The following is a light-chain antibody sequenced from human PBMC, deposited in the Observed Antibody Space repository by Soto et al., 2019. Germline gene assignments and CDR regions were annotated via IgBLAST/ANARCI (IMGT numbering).Light chain of an antibody. CDR2: AAS. CDR3: LQDYNYPWT. CDR1: QVIRND. Sequence: AIQMTQSPSSLSASVGDRVTITCRASQVIRNDLGWYQQKPGKAPKLLIYAASSLQSGVPSRFSGSGSGTDFTLTISSLQPEDFSTYYCLQDYNYPWTFGQGTKVEIK. V-gene: IGKV1-6*01. J-gene: IGKJ1*01.